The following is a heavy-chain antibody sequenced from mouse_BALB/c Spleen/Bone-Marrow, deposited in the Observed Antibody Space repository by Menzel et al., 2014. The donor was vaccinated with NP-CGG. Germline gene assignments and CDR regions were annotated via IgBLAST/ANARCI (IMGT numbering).Heavy chain of an antibody. CDR3: ARSPYGYDGRDY. J-gene: IGHJ4*01. CDR2: ISSGSSTI. CDR1: GFTFSSFG. D-gene: IGHD2-2*01. Sequence: EVKLVESGGGLVQPGGSRKLSCAASGFTFSSFGMHWVRQAPEKGLEWVAYISSGSSTIYYADTVKGRFTISRDNPKNTLFLQMTSLGSEDTAMYYCARSPYGYDGRDYWGQGTSVTVSS. V-gene: IGHV5-17*02.